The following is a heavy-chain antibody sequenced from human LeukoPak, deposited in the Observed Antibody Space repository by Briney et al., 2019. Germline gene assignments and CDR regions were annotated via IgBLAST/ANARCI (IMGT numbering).Heavy chain of an antibody. D-gene: IGHD2-8*01. CDR3: ARTNGSHDAFDI. V-gene: IGHV1-46*01. CDR1: GYTFTSYY. CDR2: INPSGGST. Sequence: GASVKVSCKASGYTFTSYYMHWVRQAPGQGLEWMGIINPSGGSTGYAQKFQGRVTMTRDTSTSTVYMELSSLRSEDTAVYYCARTNGSHDAFDIWGQGTMVTVSS. J-gene: IGHJ3*02.